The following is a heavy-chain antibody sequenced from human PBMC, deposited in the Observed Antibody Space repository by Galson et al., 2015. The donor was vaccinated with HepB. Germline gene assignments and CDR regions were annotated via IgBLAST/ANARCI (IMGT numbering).Heavy chain of an antibody. D-gene: IGHD2-2*03. Sequence: CAISGDSVSSNTAAWNCIRQSPSRGLEWLGRTYYRSKWFNDYAVSVKGRITINPDTSKNQFSLKLSSVTAADTAVYYCASVDIVVVPAARMGGMDVWGQGTTVTVSS. CDR1: GDSVSSNTAA. CDR2: TYYRSKWFN. J-gene: IGHJ6*02. V-gene: IGHV6-1*01. CDR3: ASVDIVVVPAARMGGMDV.